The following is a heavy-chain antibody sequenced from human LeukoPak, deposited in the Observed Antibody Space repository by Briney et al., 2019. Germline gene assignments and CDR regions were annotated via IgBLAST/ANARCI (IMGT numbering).Heavy chain of an antibody. Sequence: ASVKVSCKASGYTFTSYGISWVRQAPGQGLEWMGWISAYNGNTNYAQKLQGRVTMTTDTSTSTAYMELRSLRSDDTAVYYCAISAYTGGVFDNWGQGTSVTVSS. V-gene: IGHV1-18*01. CDR3: AISAYTGGVFDN. CDR1: GYTFTSYG. CDR2: ISAYNGNT. J-gene: IGHJ4*02. D-gene: IGHD2-8*02.